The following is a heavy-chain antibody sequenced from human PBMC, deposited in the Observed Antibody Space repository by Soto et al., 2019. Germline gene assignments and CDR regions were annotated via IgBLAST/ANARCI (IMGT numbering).Heavy chain of an antibody. D-gene: IGHD5-12*01. CDR1: GYTFTSYA. CDR3: ASSYSGYDWTYSYGMDV. J-gene: IGHJ6*02. Sequence: QVQLVQSGAEEKKPGASVKVSCKASGYTFTSYAMHWVRQAPGQRLEWMGWINAGNGNTKYSQKFQGRVTITRDTSASTAYMELSSLRSEDTAVYYCASSYSGYDWTYSYGMDVWGQGTTVTVSS. V-gene: IGHV1-3*05. CDR2: INAGNGNT.